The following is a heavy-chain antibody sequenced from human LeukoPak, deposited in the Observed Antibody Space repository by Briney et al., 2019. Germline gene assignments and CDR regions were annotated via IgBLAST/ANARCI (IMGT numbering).Heavy chain of an antibody. Sequence: LETLSLTCTVSGGSISSSSYYWGWIRQPPGKGLEWIGSIYYSGSTYYNPSLKSRVTISVDTSKNQFSLKLSAVTAADTAVHYCARLPRSGYFNWFDPWGQGTLLTVSS. V-gene: IGHV4-39*01. D-gene: IGHD5-18*01. J-gene: IGHJ5*02. CDR2: IYYSGST. CDR3: ARLPRSGYFNWFDP. CDR1: GGSISSSSYY.